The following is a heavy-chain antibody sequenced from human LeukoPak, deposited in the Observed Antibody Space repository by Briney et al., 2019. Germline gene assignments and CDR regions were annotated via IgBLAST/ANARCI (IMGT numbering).Heavy chain of an antibody. Sequence: GGSLRLSCAASGFTFSSYWMHWVRQAPGKGLVWVSRINSDGSSTSYADSVKGRFTISRDNAKNTLYLQMNSLRPEDTAVYYCAKGQLGIQSSKWFDPWGQGTLVTVSS. V-gene: IGHV3-74*01. CDR2: INSDGSST. CDR3: AKGQLGIQSSKWFDP. D-gene: IGHD7-27*01. CDR1: GFTFSSYW. J-gene: IGHJ5*02.